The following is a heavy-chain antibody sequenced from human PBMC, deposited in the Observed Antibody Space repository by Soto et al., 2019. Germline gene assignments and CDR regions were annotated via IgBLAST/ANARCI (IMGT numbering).Heavy chain of an antibody. D-gene: IGHD3-10*01. CDR1: GFTFSSDS. CDR2: ISRSSSYI. CDR3: ARDPIIAMVRGVINWFDP. V-gene: IGHV3-21*01. J-gene: IGHJ5*02. Sequence: LRLSCAASGFTFSSDSMNWVRQAPGKGLEWVSSISRSSSYIYYADSVKGRFTISRDNAKNSLYLQMNSLRAEDTAVYYCARDPIIAMVRGVINWFDPWGKGTLVTVSS.